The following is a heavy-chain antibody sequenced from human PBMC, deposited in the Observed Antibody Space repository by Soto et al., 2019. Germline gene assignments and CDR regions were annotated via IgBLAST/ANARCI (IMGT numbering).Heavy chain of an antibody. V-gene: IGHV3-74*03. CDR3: AKDTAYAMDV. Sequence: EVQLVESGGGLVQPGGSLRLSCAASGFDFSNSWIHWVRQGPGKGLVWVSHLNSDGSGTTYADSVKGRFTISRDNAKNTVYLQMNRLRSEDTAVYYCAKDTAYAMDVWGQGTTVTVSS. J-gene: IGHJ6*02. CDR1: GFDFSNSW. D-gene: IGHD2-15*01. CDR2: LNSDGSGT.